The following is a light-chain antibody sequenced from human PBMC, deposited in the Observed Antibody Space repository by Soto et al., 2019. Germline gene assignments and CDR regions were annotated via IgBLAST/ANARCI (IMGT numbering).Light chain of an antibody. CDR1: QSVSNSY. J-gene: IGKJ4*01. V-gene: IGKV3-20*01. CDR3: QQYGSSLLT. CDR2: GAS. Sequence: EIVLTQSPGTLSLSSGERATLSCRASQSVSNSYLAWYQQKLGQAPRLLIYGASSRATGIPDRFSGSGSGTDFTLTISRLEPEDFAVYYCQQYGSSLLTFGGGTKVEIK.